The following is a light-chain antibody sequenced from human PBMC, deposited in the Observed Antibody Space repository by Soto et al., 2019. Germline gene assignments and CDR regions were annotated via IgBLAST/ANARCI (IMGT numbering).Light chain of an antibody. Sequence: DFQMTQSPSSLSASVGDRVTITCQASQDISNYLNWYQQKPGRAPKLLIYDASTLERGVPSRFSGTGSGTLFNFAISSLQPEDIGIYYCQQSDNLPITFGQGTRLEIK. V-gene: IGKV1-33*01. CDR1: QDISNY. CDR2: DAS. J-gene: IGKJ5*01. CDR3: QQSDNLPIT.